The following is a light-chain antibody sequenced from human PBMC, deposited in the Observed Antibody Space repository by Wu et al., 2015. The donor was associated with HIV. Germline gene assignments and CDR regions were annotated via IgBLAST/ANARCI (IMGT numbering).Light chain of an antibody. CDR2: GAS. CDR1: QSIDSD. V-gene: IGKV3-15*01. J-gene: IGKJ1*01. CDR3: QQYNNWPPWT. Sequence: EIVMTQSPATLSVSPGERATLSCRASQSIDSDLAWYQQKPGQAPRLLIYGASTRATGIPVRFSGSGSGTEFTLTISSLQSEDFAVYICQQYNNWPPWTFGQGTKVEVK.